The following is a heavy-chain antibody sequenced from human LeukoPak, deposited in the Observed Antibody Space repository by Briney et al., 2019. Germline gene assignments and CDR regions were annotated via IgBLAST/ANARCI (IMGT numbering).Heavy chain of an antibody. V-gene: IGHV1-2*02. Sequence: ASVKVSCKASGYTFTGYYMHWVRQAPGQGLEWMGWINPNSGGTNYAQKFQGRVTMTRDTSISTAYMELSRLRSDDTAVYYCARGDLWFGESLYFDYWGQGTLVTVSS. CDR3: ARGDLWFGESLYFDY. CDR1: GYTFTGYY. CDR2: INPNSGGT. J-gene: IGHJ4*02. D-gene: IGHD3-10*01.